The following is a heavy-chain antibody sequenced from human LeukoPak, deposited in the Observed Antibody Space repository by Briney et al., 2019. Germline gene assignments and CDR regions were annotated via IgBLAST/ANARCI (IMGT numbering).Heavy chain of an antibody. CDR2: INPNSGGT. CDR3: ARVGLTYYYDSSGYSRDGYYFDY. D-gene: IGHD3-22*01. CDR1: GYTFIDYY. Sequence: EASVKVSCKAFGYTFIDYYMYWVRQVPGQGLEWMGWINPNSGGTNYAQKFQGRVTMTRDTSISTAYMELSRLRSDDTAAYYCARVGLTYYYDSSGYSRDGYYFDYWGQGTLVTVSS. V-gene: IGHV1-2*02. J-gene: IGHJ4*02.